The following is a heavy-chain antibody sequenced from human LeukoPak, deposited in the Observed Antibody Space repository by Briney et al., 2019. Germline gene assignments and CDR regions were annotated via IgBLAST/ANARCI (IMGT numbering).Heavy chain of an antibody. Sequence: QPGGSLLLSCDASGFTFGSHAMYWARPAPGKGPEWVAGIFGSGGSLHYAAPVKGRFTISRDNARNTVYLQINSLRAEDTAVYYCGKTTVGYSSGQKPAWPVDYWGQGTLVTVSS. J-gene: IGHJ4*02. V-gene: IGHV3-23*01. CDR1: GFTFGSHA. CDR2: IFGSGGSL. D-gene: IGHD5-18*01. CDR3: GKTTVGYSSGQKPAWPVDY.